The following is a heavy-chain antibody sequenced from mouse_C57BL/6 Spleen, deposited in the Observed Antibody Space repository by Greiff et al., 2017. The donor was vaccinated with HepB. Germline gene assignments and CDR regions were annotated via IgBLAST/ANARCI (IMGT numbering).Heavy chain of an antibody. CDR3: ASLLRRFAY. CDR1: GYTFTSYW. J-gene: IGHJ3*01. V-gene: IGHV1-59*01. CDR2: IDPSDSYT. D-gene: IGHD1-2*01. Sequence: VQLQQPGAELVRPGTSVKLSCKASGYTFTSYWMHWVKQRPGQGLEWIGVIDPSDSYTNYNQKFKGKATLTVDTSSSTAYMQLSSLTSEDSAVYYCASLLRRFAYWGQGTLVTVSA.